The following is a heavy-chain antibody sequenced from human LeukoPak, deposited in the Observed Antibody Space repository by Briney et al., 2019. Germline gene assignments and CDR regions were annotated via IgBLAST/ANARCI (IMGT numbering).Heavy chain of an antibody. CDR1: GFTFSNYG. Sequence: GRSLRLSCAASGFTFSNYGMHWVRQAPGKGLEWVAVISYDGSNKYYADSVKGRFTISRDNSKNTLYLQMNSLSAEDTAVYYCARDRFRVVGPTQVYFDYWGQEPWSPSPQ. V-gene: IGHV3-30*03. CDR2: ISYDGSNK. J-gene: IGHJ4*01. CDR3: ARDRFRVVGPTQVYFDY. D-gene: IGHD1-26*01.